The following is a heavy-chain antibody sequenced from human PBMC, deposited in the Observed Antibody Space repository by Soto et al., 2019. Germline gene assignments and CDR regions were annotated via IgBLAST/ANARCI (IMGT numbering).Heavy chain of an antibody. CDR3: ARGHYYDSSGYN. CDR1: GYTWTTWA. J-gene: IGHJ4*02. V-gene: IGHV7-4-1*01. CDR2: INTNTGNP. Sequence: ASVRFSYSTSGYTWTTWAAPWERQAPGQGLEWMGWINTNTGNPTYAQGFTGRFVFSLDTSVSTAYLQICSLKAEDTAVYYCARGHYYDSSGYNWGQGTLVTVSS. D-gene: IGHD3-22*01.